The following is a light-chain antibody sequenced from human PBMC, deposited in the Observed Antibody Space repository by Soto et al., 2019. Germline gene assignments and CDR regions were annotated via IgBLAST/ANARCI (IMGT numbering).Light chain of an antibody. CDR2: AAS. V-gene: IGKV1-39*01. CDR1: QSISSH. CDR3: QQSYNTPIT. J-gene: IGKJ5*01. Sequence: DIQMTQSPSSLSASVGDRVTITCRASQSISSHLNWYQQKPGKAPKPLIYAASNLQSGVPSRFSGSGSGTDFTLTINSLQPEDFATYYCQQSYNTPITFGQGTRLEIK.